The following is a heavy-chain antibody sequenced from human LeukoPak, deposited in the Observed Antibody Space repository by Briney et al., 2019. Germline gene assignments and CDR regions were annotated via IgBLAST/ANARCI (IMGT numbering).Heavy chain of an antibody. CDR3: ARTYYDFWSGPLVQNWFDP. CDR1: GGSISSSSYY. D-gene: IGHD3-3*01. Sequence: IPSQTLSLTCTVSGGSISSSSYYWGWIRQPPGKGLEWIGSIYYSGSTYYNPSLKSRVTISVDTSKNQFSLKLSSVTAADTAVYYCARTYYDFWSGPLVQNWFDPWGQGTLVTVSS. V-gene: IGHV4-39*01. CDR2: IYYSGST. J-gene: IGHJ5*02.